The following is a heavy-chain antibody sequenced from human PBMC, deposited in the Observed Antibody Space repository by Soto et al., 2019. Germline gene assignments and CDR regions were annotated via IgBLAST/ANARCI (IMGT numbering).Heavy chain of an antibody. V-gene: IGHV1-69*12. CDR1: GGTFSSYA. CDR3: AIERGGYCSGGSCYATGQFDY. D-gene: IGHD2-15*01. J-gene: IGHJ4*02. Sequence: QVQLVQSGAEVKKPGSSVKVSCKAFGGTFSSYAISWVRQAPGQGLEWMGGIIPIFGTANYAQKFQGRVTITADESTSTAYMELSSLRSEDTAVYYCAIERGGYCSGGSCYATGQFDYWGQGTLVTVSS. CDR2: IIPIFGTA.